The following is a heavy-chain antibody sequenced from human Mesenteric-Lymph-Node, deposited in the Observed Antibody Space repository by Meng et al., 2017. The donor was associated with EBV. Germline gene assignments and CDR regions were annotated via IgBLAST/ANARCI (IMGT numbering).Heavy chain of an antibody. CDR2: INHSGST. CDR1: GGSFSGYY. J-gene: IGHJ5*02. CDR3: ARGRSYVSGVIDP. D-gene: IGHD3-16*01. V-gene: IGHV4-34*01. Sequence: QLQLQESGPGLLKPSETLSLTCAVYGGSFSGYYWSWIRQSPGKGLEWIGEINHSGSTNYNPSLKSRATISVDTSKNQFSLKLSSVTAADTAVYYCARGRSYVSGVIDPWGQGTLVTVSS.